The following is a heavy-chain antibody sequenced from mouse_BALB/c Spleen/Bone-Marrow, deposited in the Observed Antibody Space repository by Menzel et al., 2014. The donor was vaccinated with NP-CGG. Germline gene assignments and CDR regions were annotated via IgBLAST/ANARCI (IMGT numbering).Heavy chain of an antibody. CDR1: GFSLTCYG. V-gene: IGHV2-2*02. D-gene: IGHD1-1*01. CDR2: IWSGGST. J-gene: IGHJ2*01. Sequence: VQLQQSGPGLVQPSQRLSIPCTVSGFSLTCYGLHWVRQSPGKGLEWLGVIWSGGSTDYNAAFISRLSISKDNSKSQVFFKMNSLQVNDTAIYYCARYGNILDYWGQGTTFTVSS. CDR3: ARYGNILDY.